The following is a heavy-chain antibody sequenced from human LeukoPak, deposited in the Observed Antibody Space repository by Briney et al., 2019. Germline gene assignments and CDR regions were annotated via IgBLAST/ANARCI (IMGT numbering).Heavy chain of an antibody. CDR1: GGSISSGGYY. CDR3: AREGYCSSTSCYGDPRGFDY. Sequence: PSETLSLTCTVSGGSISSGGYYWSWIRQHPGKGLEWIGYIYYSGSTYYNPSLKSRVTISVDTSKNQFSLKLSSVTAADTAVYYCAREGYCSSTSCYGDPRGFDYWGQGTLVTVSS. V-gene: IGHV4-31*03. D-gene: IGHD2-2*01. J-gene: IGHJ4*02. CDR2: IYYSGST.